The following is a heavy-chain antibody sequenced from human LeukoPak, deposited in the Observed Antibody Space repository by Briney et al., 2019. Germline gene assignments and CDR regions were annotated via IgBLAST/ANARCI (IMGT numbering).Heavy chain of an antibody. Sequence: SETLSLTCTVSGGSISSHYWSWVRQPPGKGLEWIGYIYYTGSTKYNPSLKSQVTISVDTSKNQFSLKLSSVTTGDTALYYCARQGGYGDSTHLDYWAGEPWSPSPQ. J-gene: IGHJ4*02. D-gene: IGHD4-17*01. CDR2: IYYTGST. CDR3: ARQGGYGDSTHLDY. CDR1: GGSISSHY. V-gene: IGHV4-59*11.